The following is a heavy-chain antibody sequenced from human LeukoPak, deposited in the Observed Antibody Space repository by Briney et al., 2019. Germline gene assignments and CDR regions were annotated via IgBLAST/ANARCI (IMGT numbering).Heavy chain of an antibody. CDR1: GGSISSGGYY. J-gene: IGHJ4*02. CDR2: IYYSGST. CDR3: ASNAAGGIVVVPTAFDY. D-gene: IGHD2-2*01. Sequence: SETLSLTCTVSGGSISSGGYYWGWIRQHPGKGLEWVVYIYYSGSTYYNPSLKSRVTISVDTSKTQFSLKLSSVTAADTAVYYCASNAAGGIVVVPTAFDYWGQGTLVTVSS. V-gene: IGHV4-31*03.